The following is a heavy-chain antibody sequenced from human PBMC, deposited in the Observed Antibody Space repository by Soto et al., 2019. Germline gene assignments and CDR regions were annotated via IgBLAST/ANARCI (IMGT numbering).Heavy chain of an antibody. Sequence: QVQLVQSGAEVKKPGSSVKVSCKASGGTFSSYTISWVRQAPGQGLEWMGRIIPILGIANYAQKFQGRVTITADKSTSTAYRGLSSLRSEDTAVYYWGGLILPGGGAFDIWGQGTMATVSS. D-gene: IGHD3-16*01. CDR3: GGLILPGGGAFDI. CDR2: IIPILGIA. CDR1: GGTFSSYT. V-gene: IGHV1-69*02. J-gene: IGHJ3*02.